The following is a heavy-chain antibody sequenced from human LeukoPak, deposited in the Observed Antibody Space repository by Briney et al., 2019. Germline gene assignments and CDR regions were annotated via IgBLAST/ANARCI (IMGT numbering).Heavy chain of an antibody. CDR3: ARGPMVRGVNSNWFDP. D-gene: IGHD3-10*01. V-gene: IGHV1-2*02. CDR1: GYTFAGYY. J-gene: IGHJ5*02. CDR2: INPNSGGT. Sequence: GASVKVSCKASGYTFAGYYMHWVRQAPGQGLEWMGWINPNSGGTNYAQKFQGRVTMTRDMSINTAYMELSRLRSDDTAVCYCARGPMVRGVNSNWFDPWGQGTLVTVSS.